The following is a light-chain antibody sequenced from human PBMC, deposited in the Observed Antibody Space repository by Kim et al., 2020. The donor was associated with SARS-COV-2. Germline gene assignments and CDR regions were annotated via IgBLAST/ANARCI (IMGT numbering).Light chain of an antibody. J-gene: IGKJ4*01. V-gene: IGKV3-15*01. Sequence: EVVMTQSPATLSAYPGERVTLSCRASQSVKSRVSVNDNLDWFQQTPGQAPRLLIYDASTRATDIPARFSGSGSGTEFTLTISSLQSEDFGIYYCQQRNEWPLTFGGGTKVDIK. CDR3: QQRNEWPLT. CDR1: QSVKSRVSVNDN. CDR2: DAS.